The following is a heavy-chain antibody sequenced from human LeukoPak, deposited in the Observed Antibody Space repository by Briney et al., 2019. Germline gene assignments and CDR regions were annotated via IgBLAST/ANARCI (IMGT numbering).Heavy chain of an antibody. V-gene: IGHV4-59*01. CDR2: IYYSGST. J-gene: IGHJ4*02. Sequence: SETLSLTCTVSGGSISSYYWSWIRQPPGKGLEWIGYIYYSGSTNYNPSLKSRVTISLDTSKNQFSLKLSSVTAADTAVYYCARALSSSSWLFYWGQGTLVTVSS. CDR1: GGSISSYY. CDR3: ARALSSSSWLFY. D-gene: IGHD6-13*01.